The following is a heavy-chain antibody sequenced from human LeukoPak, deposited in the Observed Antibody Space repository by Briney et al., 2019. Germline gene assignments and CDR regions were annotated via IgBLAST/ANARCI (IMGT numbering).Heavy chain of an antibody. CDR3: ARGGLWFGEAFDY. V-gene: IGHV4-30-4*08. J-gene: IGHJ4*02. D-gene: IGHD3-10*01. Sequence: SWVRQPPGKGLEWIGYIYYSGSTYYNPSLKSRVTISVDTSKNQFSLKLSSVTAADTAVYYCARGGLWFGEAFDYWGQGTLVTVSS. CDR2: IYYSGST.